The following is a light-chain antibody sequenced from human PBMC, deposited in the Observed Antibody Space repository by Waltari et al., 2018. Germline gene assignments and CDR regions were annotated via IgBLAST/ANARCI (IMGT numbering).Light chain of an antibody. CDR3: LVWHSTIDHQGV. V-gene: IGLV3-21*04. CDR1: HCGSKS. CDR2: YDS. Sequence: YVVTQSLSVSVAPSVPARTTCRGDHCGSKSVHWYRRRPGQAPVLVISYDSDRPSGIPERFSGSNSGNTATLTISWVEAEDEADYYCLVWHSTIDHQGVFGGGTKLTVL. J-gene: IGLJ2*01.